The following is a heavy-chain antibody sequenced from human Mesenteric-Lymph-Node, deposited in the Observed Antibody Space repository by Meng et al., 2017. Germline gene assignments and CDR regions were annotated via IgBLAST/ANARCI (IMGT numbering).Heavy chain of an antibody. V-gene: IGHV6-1*01. CDR1: EDSVSSNSAA. D-gene: IGHD5-18*01. CDR3: ARGRGRGYSNYYYGMDV. CDR2: TYYRSKWYN. J-gene: IGHJ6*02. Sequence: SETLSLTCAISEDSVSSNSAAWNWIRQSPSRGLEWLGRTYYRSKWYNDYAVSVKSRITINPDTSKNQFSLQLNSVTPEDTAVYYCARGRGRGYSNYYYGMDVWGQGTTVTVSS.